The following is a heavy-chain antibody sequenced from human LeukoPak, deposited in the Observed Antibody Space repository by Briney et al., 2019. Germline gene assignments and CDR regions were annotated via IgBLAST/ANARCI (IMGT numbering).Heavy chain of an antibody. J-gene: IGHJ5*02. CDR3: VRDGPLNGPTSGWFDP. Sequence: GGSLRLSCAASGFTFSSYWMSWVRQAPGKGLEWVANIKRDGSETHFVDSVKGRFTISRDNAKSSLSLQMNSLRVEDTAVYCCVRDGPLNGPTSGWFDPWGQGTVVTVSS. CDR2: IKRDGSET. CDR1: GFTFSSYW. D-gene: IGHD2-8*01. V-gene: IGHV3-7*01.